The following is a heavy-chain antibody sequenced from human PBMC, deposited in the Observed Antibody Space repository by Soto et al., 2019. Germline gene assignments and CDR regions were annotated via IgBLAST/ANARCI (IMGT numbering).Heavy chain of an antibody. CDR1: GFTFSSYG. CDR2: ISYDGSNK. CDR3: AKGPSSTWPHYFVY. J-gene: IGHJ4*02. Sequence: QVPLVESGGGVVQPGRSLRLSCAASGFTFSSYGMHWVRQAPGKGLEWVALISYDGSNKYHADSVKGRFTISRDNXXNPLYLQMNSLRAEDTAVYYCAKGPSSTWPHYFVYWGQGALVTVSS. V-gene: IGHV3-30*18. D-gene: IGHD6-13*01.